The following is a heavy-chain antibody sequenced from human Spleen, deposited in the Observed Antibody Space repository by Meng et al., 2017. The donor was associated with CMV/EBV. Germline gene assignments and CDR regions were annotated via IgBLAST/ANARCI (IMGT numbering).Heavy chain of an antibody. Sequence: SCKASGYTFTAHFMHWVRQAPGQGLEWMGWINSNNGDTKYAQKFQGRVTMTRDTSVSTVYMEQSSLRSDDTAIYYCARGTGTSWFDFRGQGTLVTVSS. D-gene: IGHD1-7*01. J-gene: IGHJ5*01. CDR1: GYTFTAHF. CDR3: ARGTGTSWFDF. CDR2: INSNNGDT. V-gene: IGHV1-2*02.